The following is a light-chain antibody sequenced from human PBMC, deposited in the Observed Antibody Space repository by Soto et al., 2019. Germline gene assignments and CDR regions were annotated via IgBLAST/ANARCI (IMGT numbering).Light chain of an antibody. CDR1: QGIRRD. CDR3: LQHNSYPLT. V-gene: IGKV1-17*01. J-gene: IGKJ4*01. Sequence: DIQMTQSPSSLSAPLGGRVTITCRASQGIRRDLGWYQQKPGKAPTRLIYAVSSLHSGVPSRFRGSGSGTEITRTISSLQPEDSATYYCLQHNSYPLTFGGGTKVEIK. CDR2: AVS.